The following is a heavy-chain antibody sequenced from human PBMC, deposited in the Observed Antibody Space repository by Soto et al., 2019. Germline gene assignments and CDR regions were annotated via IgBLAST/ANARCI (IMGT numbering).Heavy chain of an antibody. CDR2: IIPIFGTA. V-gene: IGHV1-69*13. D-gene: IGHD2-2*01. CDR1: GGSFSSYA. CDR3: ARAKDIVVVPAAPYYYGMDV. Sequence: SVKLSCKACGGSFSSYAISCVRQAPKQGLEWMGGIIPIFGTANYAQKFQGRVTITADESTSTAYMELSSLRSEDTAVYYCARAKDIVVVPAAPYYYGMDVWGQGTTLTVSS. J-gene: IGHJ6*02.